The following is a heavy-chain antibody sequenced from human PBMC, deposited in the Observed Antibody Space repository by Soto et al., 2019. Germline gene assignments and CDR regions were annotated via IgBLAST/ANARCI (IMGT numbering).Heavy chain of an antibody. V-gene: IGHV3-21*01. CDR3: ARDAYSGLTIPYYFDY. CDR2: ISSSSSYI. CDR1: GFTFSSYS. J-gene: IGHJ4*02. D-gene: IGHD2-2*02. Sequence: RGSLRLSCAASGFTFSSYSMNWVRQAPGKGLEWVSSISSSSSYIYYADSVKGRFTISRDNAKNSLYLQMNSLRAEDTAVYYCARDAYSGLTIPYYFDYWGQGTLVTVSS.